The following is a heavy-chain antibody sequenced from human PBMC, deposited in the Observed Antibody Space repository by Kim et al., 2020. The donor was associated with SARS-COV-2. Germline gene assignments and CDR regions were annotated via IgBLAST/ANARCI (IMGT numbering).Heavy chain of an antibody. CDR2: IYPGDSDT. Sequence: GESLKISCKGSGYSFTSYWIGWVRQMPGKGLEWMGIIYPGDSDTRYSPSFQGQVTISADKSISTAYLQWSSLKASDTAMYYCARGLLRYGSGSYYLQHLDYWGQGTLVTVSS. CDR1: GYSFTSYW. J-gene: IGHJ4*02. V-gene: IGHV5-51*01. D-gene: IGHD3-10*01. CDR3: ARGLLRYGSGSYYLQHLDY.